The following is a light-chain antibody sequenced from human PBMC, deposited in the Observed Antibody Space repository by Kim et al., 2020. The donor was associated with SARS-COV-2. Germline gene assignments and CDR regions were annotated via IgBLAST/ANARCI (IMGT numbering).Light chain of an antibody. V-gene: IGLV2-14*01. J-gene: IGLJ1*01. Sequence: QSALTQPASVSGSPGQSITISCTGISSDVGGYNYVSWYQQHPGKAPKLMIYDVSKRPSGVSNRFSGSKSGNTASLTISGLQAEDEADYYCSSYTSSSIYVFGTGTKVTVL. CDR3: SSYTSSSIYV. CDR2: DVS. CDR1: SSDVGGYNY.